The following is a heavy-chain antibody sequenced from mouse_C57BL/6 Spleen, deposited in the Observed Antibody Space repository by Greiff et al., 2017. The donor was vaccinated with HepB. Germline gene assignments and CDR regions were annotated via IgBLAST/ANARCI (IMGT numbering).Heavy chain of an antibody. CDR2: IDPSDSYT. J-gene: IGHJ3*01. CDR1: GYTFTSYW. D-gene: IGHD1-1*01. Sequence: VQLQQPGAELVMPGASVKLSCKASGYTFTSYWMHWVKQSPGQGLEWIGEIDPSDSYTNYNQKFKGKSTLTVDKSSSTAYMQLSSLTSEDSAVYYCARNYYGRPAWFAYWGQGTLVTVSA. CDR3: ARNYYGRPAWFAY. V-gene: IGHV1-69*01.